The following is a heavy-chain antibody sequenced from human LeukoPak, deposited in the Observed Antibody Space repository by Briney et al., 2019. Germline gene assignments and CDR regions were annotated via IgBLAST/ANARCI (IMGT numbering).Heavy chain of an antibody. CDR3: AKGNYYGSGSYLLYYMDV. V-gene: IGHV3-23*01. CDR2: ISGSGGST. D-gene: IGHD3-10*01. Sequence: GGSLRLSCAASGFTFSSYAMSWVRQAPGKGLEWVSAISGSGGSTYYADSVKGRFTISRDNSKNTLYLQMNSLRAEDTAVYYCAKGNYYGSGSYLLYYMDVWGKGTTVTISS. CDR1: GFTFSSYA. J-gene: IGHJ6*03.